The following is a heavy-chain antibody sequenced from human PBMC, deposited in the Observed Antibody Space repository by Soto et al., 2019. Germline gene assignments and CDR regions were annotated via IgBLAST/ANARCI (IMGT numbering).Heavy chain of an antibody. Sequence: PGGSLRLSCAASGFTFSSYGMHWVRQAPGKGLEWVAVIWYDGSNKYYADSVKGRFTISRDNSKNTLYLQMNSLRAEDTAVYYFARDQGSSSSRYYYYGMDVWGQGTTVTVSS. J-gene: IGHJ6*02. CDR2: IWYDGSNK. D-gene: IGHD6-6*01. V-gene: IGHV3-33*01. CDR3: ARDQGSSSSRYYYYGMDV. CDR1: GFTFSSYG.